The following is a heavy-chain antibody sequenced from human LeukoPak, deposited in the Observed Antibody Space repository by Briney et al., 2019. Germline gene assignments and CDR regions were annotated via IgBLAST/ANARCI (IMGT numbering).Heavy chain of an antibody. V-gene: IGHV1-18*01. J-gene: IGHJ4*02. Sequence: ASVKVSCKASGYTLTSYGISWVRQAPGQGLEWMGWISAYNGNTNYAQKFQGRVTMTRDTSISTAYMELSRLRSEDTAVYYCVREGRGPQTDYWGQGALVTVSS. D-gene: IGHD3-10*01. CDR3: VREGRGPQTDY. CDR2: ISAYNGNT. CDR1: GYTLTSYG.